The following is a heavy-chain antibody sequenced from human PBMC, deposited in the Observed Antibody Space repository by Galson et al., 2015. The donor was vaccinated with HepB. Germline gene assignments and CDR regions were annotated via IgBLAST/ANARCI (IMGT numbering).Heavy chain of an antibody. CDR1: GYAFADYW. J-gene: IGHJ3*01. CDR3: ARTYHEAFDV. CDR2: IDPSDSYT. D-gene: IGHD2-2*01. Sequence: QSGAEVKKPGESLRISCEASGYAFADYWITWVRQMPGKGLEWLGRIDPSDSYTNYGPSFQGHISISVDKSISTAYLQWFGVEASDTAMYYCARTYHEAFDVWGPGTLVTVSS. V-gene: IGHV5-10-1*01.